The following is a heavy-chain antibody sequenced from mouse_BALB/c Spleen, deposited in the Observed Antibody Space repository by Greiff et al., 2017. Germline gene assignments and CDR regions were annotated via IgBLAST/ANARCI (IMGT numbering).Heavy chain of an antibody. V-gene: IGHV14-1*02. D-gene: IGHD3-1*01. J-gene: IGHJ4*01. CDR3: ARGSSGYVDYAMDY. Sequence: EVKLQQSGAELVRPGALVKLSCKASGFNIKDYYMHWVKQRPEQGLEWIGWIDPENGNTIYDPKFQGKASITADTSSNTAYLQLSSLTSEDTAVYYCARGSSGYVDYAMDYWGQGTSVTVSS. CDR2: IDPENGNT. CDR1: GFNIKDYY.